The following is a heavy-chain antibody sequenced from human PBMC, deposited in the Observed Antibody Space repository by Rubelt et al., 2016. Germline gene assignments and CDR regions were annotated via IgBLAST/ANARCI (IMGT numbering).Heavy chain of an antibody. CDR1: GFSFNTYS. J-gene: IGHJ4*02. CDR2: ITSGSAI. CDR3: AGVITSSGWYEDY. V-gene: IGHV3-21*01. Sequence: EVQLVESGGGLVKPGGSLRLSCAASGFSFNTYSMNWVRQAPGKGLEWVSSITSGSAIYYADSVKGRFTNSRDNAKNSLYWQMNSLRDEDTAVYYCAGVITSSGWYEDYWGQGTLVTVSS. D-gene: IGHD6-19*01.